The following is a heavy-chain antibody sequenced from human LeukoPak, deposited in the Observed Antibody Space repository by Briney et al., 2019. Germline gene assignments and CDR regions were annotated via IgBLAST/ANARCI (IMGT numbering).Heavy chain of an antibody. D-gene: IGHD3-22*01. CDR1: GYTFTCYY. CDR2: INPSGGST. Sequence: ASVKVSCKASGYTFTCYYMHWVRQAPGQGLEWMGIINPSGGSTSYAQKFQGRVTMTRDTSTSTVYMELSSLRSEDTAVYYCARQKNYDSSGYYYGVGAFDIWGQGTMVTVSS. V-gene: IGHV1-46*01. J-gene: IGHJ3*02. CDR3: ARQKNYDSSGYYYGVGAFDI.